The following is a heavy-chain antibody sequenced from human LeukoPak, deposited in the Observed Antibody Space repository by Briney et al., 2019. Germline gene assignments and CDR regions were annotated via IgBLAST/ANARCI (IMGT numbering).Heavy chain of an antibody. Sequence: ASVKVSCKASGYTFTSYYMHWVRQAPGQGLEWVGIINPSGGSTSYAQKFQGRVTMTRDTSTSTVYMELSSLRSEDTAVYYCARAIKTVPRMTENYFDYWGQGTLVTVSS. V-gene: IGHV1-46*01. J-gene: IGHJ4*02. CDR2: INPSGGST. CDR3: ARAIKTVPRMTENYFDY. D-gene: IGHD2-2*02. CDR1: GYTFTSYY.